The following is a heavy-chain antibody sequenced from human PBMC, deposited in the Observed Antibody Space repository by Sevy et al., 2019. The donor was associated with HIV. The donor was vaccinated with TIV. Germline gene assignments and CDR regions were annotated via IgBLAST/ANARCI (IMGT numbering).Heavy chain of an antibody. V-gene: IGHV3-72*01. CDR3: TTVHRSIVAGSEFDY. J-gene: IGHJ4*02. D-gene: IGHD5-12*01. CDR2: TRNKTDGCTT. CDR1: GFTFSDHY. Sequence: GGSLRLSCVASGFTFSDHYMEWVRQAPGKGLEWVGRTRNKTDGCTTEYAAPVKGRFTISRDDSKNTLYLQMNSLKAEDTAVYYCTTVHRSIVAGSEFDYWGQGTLVTVSS.